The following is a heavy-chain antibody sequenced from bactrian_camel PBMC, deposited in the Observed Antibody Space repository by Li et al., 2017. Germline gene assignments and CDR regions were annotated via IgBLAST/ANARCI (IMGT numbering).Heavy chain of an antibody. CDR2: ICRSGYT. CDR1: ESTYDRGYC. J-gene: IGHJ4*01. Sequence: HVQLVESGGGSVQAGRSQRLSCAASESTYDRGYCMAWFRQASEKEREGVAAICRSGYTDYAGSVAGRFTVSKDNAKNALLLQMDNLRPEDSAIYYCAADPGPCSIRTTTKRYTKYWARGPRSPSP. V-gene: IGHV3S55*01. D-gene: IGHD5*01.